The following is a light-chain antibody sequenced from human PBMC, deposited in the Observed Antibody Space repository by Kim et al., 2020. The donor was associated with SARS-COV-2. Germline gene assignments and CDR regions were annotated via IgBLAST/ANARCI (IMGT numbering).Light chain of an antibody. J-gene: IGKJ4*01. CDR2: AAS. CDR3: QQLNSYPLT. Sequence: ASVEDRDTITCQASQDIRNDLGSYEQNQGRAPKRLIYAASTLQSGVPSRFSGSGSGTDFTLTISSLQPEDFATYYCQQLNSYPLTFGGGTQVDI. V-gene: IGKV1-17*01. CDR1: QDIRND.